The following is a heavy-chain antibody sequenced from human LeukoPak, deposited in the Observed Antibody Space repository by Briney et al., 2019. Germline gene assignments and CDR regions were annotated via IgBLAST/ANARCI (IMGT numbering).Heavy chain of an antibody. Sequence: PGGSLRLSCAASGFTFSSYSMNWVRQAPGKGLEWVSGITSGFTPHYADSVKGRFTISRDNSKNTFHLQLNSLRAEDTAVYYCAKDYSDSRVADVFFEYWGQGTLVTVSS. J-gene: IGHJ4*02. D-gene: IGHD2-15*01. CDR3: AKDYSDSRVADVFFEY. V-gene: IGHV3-23*01. CDR1: GFTFSSYS. CDR2: ITSGFTP.